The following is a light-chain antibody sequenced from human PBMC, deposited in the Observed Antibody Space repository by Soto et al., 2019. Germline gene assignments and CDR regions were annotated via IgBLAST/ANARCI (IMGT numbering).Light chain of an antibody. V-gene: IGKV3-15*01. CDR3: QQYNKWPLT. Sequence: EIVMTQSPATLSVSPGERATLSCRASQSVSSNLAWYQQKPGQAPRLLIYVTSTRATGIPARFSGSGPGADFTLNIRTLQSEDFAVYSCQQYNKWPLTFGGGTKVEIK. CDR1: QSVSSN. J-gene: IGKJ4*01. CDR2: VTS.